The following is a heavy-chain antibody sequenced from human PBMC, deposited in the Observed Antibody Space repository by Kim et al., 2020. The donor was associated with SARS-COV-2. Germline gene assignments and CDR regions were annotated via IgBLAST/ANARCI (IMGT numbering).Heavy chain of an antibody. CDR1: GFTFSSYA. CDR2: ISGSGGST. V-gene: IGHV3-23*01. Sequence: GGSLRLSCAASGFTFSSYAMSWVRQAPGKGLEWVSAISGSGGSTYYADSVKGRFTISRDNSKNTLYLQMNSLRAEDTAVYYCAKPIPGYSSGWSTPLLYYYYGMDVWGQGTTVTVSS. D-gene: IGHD6-19*01. CDR3: AKPIPGYSSGWSTPLLYYYYGMDV. J-gene: IGHJ6*02.